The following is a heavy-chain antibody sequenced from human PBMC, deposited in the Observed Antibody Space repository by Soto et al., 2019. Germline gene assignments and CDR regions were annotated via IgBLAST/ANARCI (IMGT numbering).Heavy chain of an antibody. CDR2: ISSSGSGI. V-gene: IGHV3-11*01. Sequence: GWSLRLSCAASGFTFSDYYMTWIRQAPGKGLEWVAYISSSGSGIYYPDSVKGRFTISRDNAQNSLYLQMNNLTVDDTAVYYCATSFRYFDNWGQGTRVTVSS. CDR1: GFTFSDYY. J-gene: IGHJ4*02. CDR3: ATSFRYFDN. D-gene: IGHD3-9*01.